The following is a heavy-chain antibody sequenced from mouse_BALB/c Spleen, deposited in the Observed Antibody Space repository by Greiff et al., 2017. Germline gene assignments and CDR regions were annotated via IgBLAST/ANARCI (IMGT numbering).Heavy chain of an antibody. CDR1: GFTFSSYG. V-gene: IGHV5-6*01. J-gene: IGHJ2*01. CDR3: ARHEGYFDY. Sequence: VQLQQSGGDLVKPGGSLKLSCAASGFTFSSYGMSWVRQTPDKRLEWVATISSGGSYTYYPDSVKGRFTISRDNAKNTLYLQMSSLKSEDTAMYYCARHEGYFDYWGQGTTLTVSS. CDR2: ISSGGSYT.